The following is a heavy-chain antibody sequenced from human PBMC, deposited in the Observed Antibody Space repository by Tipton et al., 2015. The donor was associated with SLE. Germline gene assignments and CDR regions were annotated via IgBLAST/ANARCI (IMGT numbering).Heavy chain of an antibody. V-gene: IGHV4-31*03. J-gene: IGHJ4*02. D-gene: IGHD3-22*01. CDR3: ARDRDDSSGLYYFDY. Sequence: TLSLTCTVSGGSISSGGYYWSWIRQHPGKGLGWIGYIYYSGSTYYNPSLKSRVTISVDTSKNQFSLKLSSVTAADTAVYYCARDRDDSSGLYYFDYWGQGTLVTVSS. CDR2: IYYSGST. CDR1: GGSISSGGYY.